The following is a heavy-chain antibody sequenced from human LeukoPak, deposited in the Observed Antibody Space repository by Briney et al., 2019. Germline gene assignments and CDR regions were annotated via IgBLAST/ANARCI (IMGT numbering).Heavy chain of an antibody. CDR1: GGSISSYY. D-gene: IGHD4-17*01. CDR2: IHYRGST. V-gene: IGHV4-59*07. Sequence: SDTLSLTCTVTGGSISSYYWSWIRQPPGKGLEWIGYIHYRGSTTYNPSLKSRATISVDTSKNQFSLKLSSVTAADTAVYYCARGFAYGDTGSFDYWGQGTLVTVSS. CDR3: ARGFAYGDTGSFDY. J-gene: IGHJ4*02.